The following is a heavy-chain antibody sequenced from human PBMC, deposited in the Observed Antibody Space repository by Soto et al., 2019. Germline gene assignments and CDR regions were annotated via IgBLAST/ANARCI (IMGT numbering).Heavy chain of an antibody. CDR1: GFTFSGSA. V-gene: IGHV3-23*01. J-gene: IGHJ4*02. CDR2: ISGSGDDI. D-gene: IGHD3-16*01. CDR3: SARTIPVPGAYDY. Sequence: EVQLLESGGGMVQPVGSLRLSCAASGFTFSGSAMGWVRQAPGKGLEWISVISGSGDDILYADSVKGRFPISKDNSKNTLYLQINSLRGEDTAVYFFSARTIPVPGAYDYWGQGTLVTVSS.